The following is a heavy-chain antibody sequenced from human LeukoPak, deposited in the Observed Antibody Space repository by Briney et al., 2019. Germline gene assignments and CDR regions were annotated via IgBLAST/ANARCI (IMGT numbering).Heavy chain of an antibody. V-gene: IGHV1-69*13. CDR3: AADPLMGSSIPKYYFDY. CDR1: GGTFSSYA. J-gene: IGHJ4*02. CDR2: IIPIFGTA. Sequence: ASVKVSCKASGGTFSSYAISWVRQAPGQGLEWMGGIIPIFGTANYAQKFQGRVTITADESTSTAYMELSSLRSEDTAVYYCAADPLMGSSIPKYYFDYWGQGTLVTVSS. D-gene: IGHD1-26*01.